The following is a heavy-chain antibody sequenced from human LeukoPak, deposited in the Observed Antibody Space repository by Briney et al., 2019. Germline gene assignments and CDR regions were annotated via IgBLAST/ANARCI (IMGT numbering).Heavy chain of an antibody. CDR1: GFTLNRHW. Sequence: GGSLRLSCAASGFTLNRHWMSWVRQAAGKGLEWVANIKQNGNEKHYVDSVKGRFIISRDNAENSVSLQMNSLRDEDAAMYYCARLLGESTIYDLWGQGTLVTVSS. J-gene: IGHJ5*02. CDR2: IKQNGNEK. D-gene: IGHD3-16*01. CDR3: ARLLGESTIYDL. V-gene: IGHV3-7*01.